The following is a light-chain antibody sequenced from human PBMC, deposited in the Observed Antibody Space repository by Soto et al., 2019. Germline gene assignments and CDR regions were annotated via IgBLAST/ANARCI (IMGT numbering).Light chain of an antibody. CDR1: QDIKTY. V-gene: IGKV1-39*01. J-gene: IGKJ2*01. Sequence: IQLTQSPSSLSASVGDRVSITCRASQDIKTYLAWYQQKQGKAPKLLISGTFTLQSGVPSRFNGSGSGTDFTLTISRLQPEDIATYYCQKSSRTPPYSFGPGTKLQIK. CDR3: QKSSRTPPYS. CDR2: GTF.